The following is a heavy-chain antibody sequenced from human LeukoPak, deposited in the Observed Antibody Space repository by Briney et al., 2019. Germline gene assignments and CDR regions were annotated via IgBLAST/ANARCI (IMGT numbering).Heavy chain of an antibody. CDR3: ASGPSLGTTHPYFDY. V-gene: IGHV1-2*02. CDR2: INPNSGGT. Sequence: ASAKVSCKVSGYTFIDYYMHWVRRAPGQGLEWMGWINPNSGGTNYAQKFQGRVSMTRDTSISTAYMELSRLKSDDTAVYYCASGPSLGTTHPYFDYWGQGTLLTVSS. CDR1: GYTFIDYY. J-gene: IGHJ4*02. D-gene: IGHD1-7*01.